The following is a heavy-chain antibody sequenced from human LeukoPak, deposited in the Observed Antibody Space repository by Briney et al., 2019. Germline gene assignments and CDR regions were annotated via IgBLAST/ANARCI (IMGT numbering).Heavy chain of an antibody. CDR3: AREDDTFDF. CDR2: ISADNGNT. Sequence: SVKVSCKASGYTFSTYGIAWVRQAPGQGLEWMGWISADNGNTNYAQRLQGRVTMTKDTSTDTAYMELRSLRSDDTAMYYCAREDDTFDFWGQGTMVTVSS. V-gene: IGHV1-18*01. CDR1: GYTFSTYG. J-gene: IGHJ3*01.